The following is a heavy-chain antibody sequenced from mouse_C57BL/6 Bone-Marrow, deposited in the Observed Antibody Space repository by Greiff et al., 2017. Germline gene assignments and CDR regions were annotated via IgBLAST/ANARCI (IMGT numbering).Heavy chain of an antibody. CDR1: GYTFTDYY. J-gene: IGHJ4*01. Sequence: QVQLQQSGPELVKPGASVKISCKASGYTFTDYYINWVKQRPGQGLEWIGWIFPGSGSTYYNDKFKGKATLTVDKSSSTAYMLLRSLTSEDSAVYFCARGDYGIYYAMDYWGQGTSVTVSS. V-gene: IGHV1-75*01. CDR2: IFPGSGST. D-gene: IGHD2-1*01. CDR3: ARGDYGIYYAMDY.